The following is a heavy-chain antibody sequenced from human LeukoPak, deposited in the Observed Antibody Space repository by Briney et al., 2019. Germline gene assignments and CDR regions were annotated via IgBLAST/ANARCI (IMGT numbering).Heavy chain of an antibody. V-gene: IGHV1-18*01. J-gene: IGHJ6*03. CDR2: IRAYNGNT. D-gene: IGHD3-10*01. CDR1: GYTFTSYG. CDR3: ARGLPITMVRGVITSYYYYYMDV. Sequence: ASVKVSCKASGYTFTSYGISWVRQAPGQGLEWMGWIRAYNGNTNYAQKLQGRVTMTTDTSTSTAYMELRSLRSDDTAVYYCARGLPITMVRGVITSYYYYYMDVWGKGTTVTVSS.